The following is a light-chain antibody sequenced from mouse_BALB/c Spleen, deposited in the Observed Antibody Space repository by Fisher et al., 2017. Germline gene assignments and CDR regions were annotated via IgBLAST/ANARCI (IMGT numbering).Light chain of an antibody. CDR3: HQWSSYRT. CDR1: SSISY. J-gene: IGKJ1*01. CDR2: DTS. Sequence: IVMTQTPAIMSASPGEKVTMTCSASSSISYMHWYQQKPGTSPKRWIYDTSKLASGVPARFSGSGSGTFYSLTISSVEAEDAADYYCHQWSSYRTFGGGTKLEIK. V-gene: IGKV4-70*01.